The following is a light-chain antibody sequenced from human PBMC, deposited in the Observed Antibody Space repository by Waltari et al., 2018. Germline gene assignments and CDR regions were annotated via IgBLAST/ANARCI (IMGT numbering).Light chain of an antibody. CDR2: GAS. J-gene: IGKJ3*01. Sequence: ETVMTQSPATLSVSPGERATLSCRASQSVANNLAWYQQKSGQAPRLLIYGASTRATGTPARFSGSGSGTEFTLTISSLQSEDLAVYYCQQYNNWPFTFGPGTKVDIK. CDR1: QSVANN. V-gene: IGKV3-15*01. CDR3: QQYNNWPFT.